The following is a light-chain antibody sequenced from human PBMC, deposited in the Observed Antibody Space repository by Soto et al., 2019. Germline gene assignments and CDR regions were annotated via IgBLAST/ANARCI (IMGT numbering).Light chain of an antibody. J-gene: IGKJ1*01. CDR2: GAS. Sequence: EIVMTQSPATLSVSPGERATLSCRASQSVSSSLAWYQQKPGQAPRLLIYGASTRATGIPARFSGSGSGTEFTLTISSLQSEDFAVYYCQQYNNWLSWTFGQGTKVDIK. CDR3: QQYNNWLSWT. CDR1: QSVSSS. V-gene: IGKV3-15*01.